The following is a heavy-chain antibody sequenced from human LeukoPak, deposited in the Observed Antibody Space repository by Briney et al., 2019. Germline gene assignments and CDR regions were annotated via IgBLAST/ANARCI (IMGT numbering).Heavy chain of an antibody. V-gene: IGHV4-39*02. J-gene: IGHJ3*02. Sequence: SETLSLTCAVSGGSISSNSYYWGWIRQPPGKGLEWIGNIYYSGSTYYNPSLKSRVTISVDTSKNQFSLKLSSVTAADTAVYYCARDARSIYYDSSGYYGNAFDIWGQGTMVTVSS. D-gene: IGHD3-22*01. CDR3: ARDARSIYYDSSGYYGNAFDI. CDR2: IYYSGST. CDR1: GGSISSNSYY.